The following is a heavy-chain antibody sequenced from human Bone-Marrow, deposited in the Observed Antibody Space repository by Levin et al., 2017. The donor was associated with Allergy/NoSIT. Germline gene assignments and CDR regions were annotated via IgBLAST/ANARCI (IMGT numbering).Heavy chain of an antibody. D-gene: IGHD2-2*01. CDR3: VRGRGYCSRSSCYDFDY. V-gene: IGHV5-51*01. CDR2: IYPGDSDT. CDR1: GYTFTTYW. Sequence: GESLKISCMGSGYTFTTYWIGWVRQMPGKGLEWMGIIYPGDSDTRYSPSFQGQVTISADKSISTAYLQWSSLKASDTAMYYCVRGRGYCSRSSCYDFDYWGKGTLVTVSS. J-gene: IGHJ4*02.